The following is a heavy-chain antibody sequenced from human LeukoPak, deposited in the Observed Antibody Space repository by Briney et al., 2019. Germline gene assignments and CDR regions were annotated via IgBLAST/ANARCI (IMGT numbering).Heavy chain of an antibody. CDR2: INPTGGT. D-gene: IGHD3-10*01. CDR1: GESLSLYY. Sequence: PSETLSLTCAVYGESLSLYYWTWIRQPPGKGLEWIGEINPTGGTNYNPSLKSRVTILVDTSKKQFSLKLSSVTAADTAVYYCARVPYGSGSYYLAGVDYYGMDVWGQGTTVTVSS. V-gene: IGHV4-34*01. J-gene: IGHJ6*02. CDR3: ARVPYGSGSYYLAGVDYYGMDV.